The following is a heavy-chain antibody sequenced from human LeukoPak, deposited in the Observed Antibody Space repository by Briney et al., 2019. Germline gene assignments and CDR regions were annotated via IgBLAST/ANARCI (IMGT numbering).Heavy chain of an antibody. V-gene: IGHV1-69*13. CDR2: IIPIFGTA. D-gene: IGHD2-2*01. CDR1: GGTFSSYA. Sequence: SVKVSCKASGGTFSSYAISWVRQAPGQGLEWMGGIIPIFGTANYAQKFQGRVTITADESTSTAYMELSSLRSEDTAVYYCARDPLQYQPLRAYYFDYWGQGTLVTVSS. J-gene: IGHJ4*02. CDR3: ARDPLQYQPLRAYYFDY.